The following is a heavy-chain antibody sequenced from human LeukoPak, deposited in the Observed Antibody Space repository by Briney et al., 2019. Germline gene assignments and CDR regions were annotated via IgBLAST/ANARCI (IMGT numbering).Heavy chain of an antibody. CDR1: GFTFSSYG. D-gene: IGHD1-26*01. CDR2: ISSSRSYI. Sequence: PGGSLRLSCAASGFTFSSYGMNWVRQAPGKGLEWVSSISSSRSYIYYADSVKGRFTISRDNAKDSLYLQMNSLRAEDTAVYYCASEGSGRTEGIDVWGQGTTVTVSS. J-gene: IGHJ6*02. CDR3: ASEGSGRTEGIDV. V-gene: IGHV3-21*01.